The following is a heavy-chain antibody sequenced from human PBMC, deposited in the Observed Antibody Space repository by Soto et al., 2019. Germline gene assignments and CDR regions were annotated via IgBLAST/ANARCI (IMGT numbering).Heavy chain of an antibody. D-gene: IGHD2-15*01. CDR2: ISGSGGST. Sequence: GGSLRLSRAASAFTFSSYAMSWVRQAPGKGLEWDSAISGSGGSTYYADSVKGRFTISRDNSKNTLYLQMNSLRAEDTAVYYCAKEITRLGYCSGGSCVQGDYWGQGTLVTVSS. CDR1: AFTFSSYA. J-gene: IGHJ4*02. CDR3: AKEITRLGYCSGGSCVQGDY. V-gene: IGHV3-23*01.